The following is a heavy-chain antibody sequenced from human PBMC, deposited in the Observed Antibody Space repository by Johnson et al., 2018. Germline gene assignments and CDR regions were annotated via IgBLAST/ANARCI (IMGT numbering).Heavy chain of an antibody. CDR3: AKVAGLGLHDAVDI. Sequence: VQLVESGGGLVQPGRSLRLSCAASGFTFDDYAMHWVRQAPGKGLEWVSGISWNSGSIGYADSVKGRFTIPRDNAKNSRYLQMNSLRAEETALYYCAKVAGLGLHDAVDIWGQGTMITVSS. CDR1: GFTFDDYA. D-gene: IGHD3/OR15-3a*01. J-gene: IGHJ3*02. V-gene: IGHV3-9*01. CDR2: ISWNSGSI.